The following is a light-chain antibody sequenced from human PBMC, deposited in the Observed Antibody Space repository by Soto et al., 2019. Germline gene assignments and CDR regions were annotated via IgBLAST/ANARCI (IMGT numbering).Light chain of an antibody. CDR3: QQYNRYWT. V-gene: IGKV1-5*01. CDR1: QSISSW. Sequence: DIQMTQSPSTLSASVGDRVTITCRTSQSISSWLAWYQQKPGKAPNLLIYDASSLESGVPSRFSGSGSGTEFTLTINSLQPDDFATYYCQQYNRYWTFGQGTKVDIK. J-gene: IGKJ1*01. CDR2: DAS.